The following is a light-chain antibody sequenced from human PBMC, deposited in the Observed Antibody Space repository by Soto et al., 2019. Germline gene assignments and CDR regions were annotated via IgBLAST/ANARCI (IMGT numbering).Light chain of an antibody. J-gene: IGKJ5*01. CDR3: MQSTQLPPT. CDR2: EVS. V-gene: IGKV2D-29*02. Sequence: VMTQTPLSLSVAPGQPASSSCKSGQKLVHITAETFLSWYLQKPGQSPQLLIYEVSTRVSGVPDRFSGSGSGTDFTLEISRVETDDVGIYYCMQSTQLPPTFGQGTRLEIK. CDR1: QKLVHITAETF.